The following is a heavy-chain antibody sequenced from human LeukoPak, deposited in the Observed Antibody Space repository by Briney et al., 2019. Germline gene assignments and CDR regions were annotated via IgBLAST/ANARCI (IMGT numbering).Heavy chain of an antibody. J-gene: IGHJ4*02. CDR3: ARDTDGYSYGLNYFDY. CDR2: ISGSSSLI. D-gene: IGHD5-18*01. CDR1: GFIFSSYT. V-gene: IGHV3-21*01. Sequence: PGGSLRLSCAASGFIFSSYTMNWVRQAPGKGLEWVSSISGSSSLIYYADSVKGRFTISRDNARNSLYLQMNSLRAEDTAVYYCARDTDGYSYGLNYFDYWGQGTLVTVSS.